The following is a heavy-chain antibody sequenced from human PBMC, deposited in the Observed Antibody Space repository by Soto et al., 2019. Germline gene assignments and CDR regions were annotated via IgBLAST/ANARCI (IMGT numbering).Heavy chain of an antibody. CDR1: GFTFSSYS. J-gene: IGHJ6*02. CDR2: ISSSSSYI. D-gene: IGHD3-22*01. CDR3: ARTSRFHGGYYGYYYYGMDV. Sequence: GGSLRLSCAASGFTFSSYSMNWVRQAPGKGLEWVSSISSSSSYIYYADSVKGRFTISRDNAKNSLYLQMNSLRAEDTAVYYCARTSRFHGGYYGYYYYGMDVWGQGTTVTVSS. V-gene: IGHV3-21*01.